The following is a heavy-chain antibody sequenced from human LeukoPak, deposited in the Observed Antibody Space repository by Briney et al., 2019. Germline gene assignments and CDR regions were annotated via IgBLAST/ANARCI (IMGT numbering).Heavy chain of an antibody. CDR2: ISARGGST. CDR1: GFIFSSYA. CDR3: AKEPSDYVWGSIPGWFDP. D-gene: IGHD3-16*01. J-gene: IGHJ5*01. V-gene: IGHV3-23*01. Sequence: GGSLRLSCAASGFIFSSYAMSWVRQAPGKGLEWVSTISARGGSTRYADSVKGRFTISRDNSKNALFLQMNSLRAEDTAVYFCAKEPSDYVWGSIPGWFDPWGQGTLVTVSS.